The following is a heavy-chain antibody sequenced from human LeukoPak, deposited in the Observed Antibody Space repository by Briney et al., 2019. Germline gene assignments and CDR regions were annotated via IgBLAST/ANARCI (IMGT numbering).Heavy chain of an antibody. V-gene: IGHV4-39*07. D-gene: IGHD3-3*01. CDR3: ARGNNNQRTTIFGVVFLDYGMDV. CDR2: INHSGST. J-gene: IGHJ6*02. Sequence: SETLSLTCTVSGGSISSSSYYWGWIRQPPGKGPEWIGEINHSGSTNYNPSLKSRVTISVDTSKNQFSLKLSSVTAADTAVYYCARGNNNQRTTIFGVVFLDYGMDVWGQGTTVTVSS. CDR1: GGSISSSSYY.